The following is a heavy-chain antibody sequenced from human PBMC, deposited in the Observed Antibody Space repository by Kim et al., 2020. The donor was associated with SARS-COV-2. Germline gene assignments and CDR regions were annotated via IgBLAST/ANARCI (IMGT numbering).Heavy chain of an antibody. J-gene: IGHJ4*02. CDR3: ARAVSVAGAHY. CDR2: IYSGGST. D-gene: IGHD6-19*01. V-gene: IGHV3-53*01. Sequence: GGSLRLSCAASGFTVRSNYMSWVRQAPGKGLEWVAVIYSGGSTYYADSVKGRFTISRDNSKNTVHLQMNSLRVEDTAVYYCARAVSVAGAHYWGQGTLVTVSS. CDR1: GFTVRSNY.